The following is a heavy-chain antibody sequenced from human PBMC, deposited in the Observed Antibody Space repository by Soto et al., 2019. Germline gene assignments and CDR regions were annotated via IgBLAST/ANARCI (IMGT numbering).Heavy chain of an antibody. CDR3: TTAFITIFGVDY. D-gene: IGHD3-3*01. CDR2: ISGSGGST. V-gene: IGHV3-23*01. J-gene: IGHJ4*02. CDR1: GFTFSSYA. Sequence: QPGGSLRLSCAASGFTFSSYAMSWVRQAPGKGLEWVSAISGSGGSTYYADSVKGRFTISRDNSKNTLYLQMNSLKTEDTAVYYCTTAFITIFGVDYWGQGTLVTVSS.